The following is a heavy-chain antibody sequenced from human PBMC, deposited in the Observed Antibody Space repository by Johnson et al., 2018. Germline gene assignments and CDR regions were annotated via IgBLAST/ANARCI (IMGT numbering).Heavy chain of an antibody. J-gene: IGHJ4*02. Sequence: QVQLVESGGGVVQPGGSXRLSCAASGFDFNSHAMHWVRPAPDKGLDWVAGLSYDGSWKSYADSVKGRFTISRDSSRKKLDLQMSSLTAEDTAVYYCVSEVGAKNFDCWGQGTLVTVSS. CDR3: VSEVGAKNFDC. V-gene: IGHV3-30*04. CDR2: LSYDGSWK. D-gene: IGHD1-26*01. CDR1: GFDFNSHA.